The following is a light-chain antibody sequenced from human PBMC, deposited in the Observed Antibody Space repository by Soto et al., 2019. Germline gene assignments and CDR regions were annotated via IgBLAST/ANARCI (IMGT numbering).Light chain of an antibody. CDR3: QQYNDWPGT. V-gene: IGKV3-15*01. CDR1: QSVSSN. CDR2: GAS. Sequence: EIVMTQSPATLSVSPGERATLSCRASQSVSSNLAWYQQKPGQAPRLLIYGASTRATGIPARFSGSGSGTEFTLTISSLQSEDFEVYYYQQYNDWPGTFGQGTKVEIK. J-gene: IGKJ1*01.